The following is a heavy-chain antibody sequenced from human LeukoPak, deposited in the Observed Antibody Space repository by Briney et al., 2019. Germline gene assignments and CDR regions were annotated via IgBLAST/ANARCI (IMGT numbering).Heavy chain of an antibody. CDR3: ARDLQQQWGSNWFDP. Sequence: GGSLRLSCAASGFTFSSYVMSWVRQAPGKGLEWVSAIGGSGGGTYYADSVKGRFTISRDNSKNTLYLQMNSLRAEDTAVYYCARDLQQQWGSNWFDPWGQGTLVTVSS. CDR1: GFTFSSYV. J-gene: IGHJ5*02. CDR2: IGGSGGGT. V-gene: IGHV3-23*01. D-gene: IGHD6-13*01.